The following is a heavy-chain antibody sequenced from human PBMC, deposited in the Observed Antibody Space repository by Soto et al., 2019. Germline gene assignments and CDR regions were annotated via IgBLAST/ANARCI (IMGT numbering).Heavy chain of an antibody. CDR2: ISAHNGNT. CDR1: GYAFTTYG. J-gene: IGHJ4*02. CDR3: AGGRYGDY. D-gene: IGHD1-1*01. V-gene: IGHV1-18*01. Sequence: QVHLVQSGAEVKKPGASVKVSCKGSGYAFTTYGITWVRQAPGQGLEWMGWISAHNGNTSYAQKLQGRVTVTRDTSTSTAYMELRRLRYDETAVYYCAGGRYGDYWGQGALVTVSS.